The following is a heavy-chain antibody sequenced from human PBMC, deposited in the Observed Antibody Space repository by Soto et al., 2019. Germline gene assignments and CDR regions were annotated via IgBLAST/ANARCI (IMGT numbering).Heavy chain of an antibody. V-gene: IGHV3-9*01. Sequence: EVQLVESGGGLVQPGRSLRLSCAASGFTFDDYAMHWVRQAPGKGLEWVSGISWNSGSIGYADSVKGRFTISRDNAKNSLYLQMNSLRAEDTALYYCAKDDCSGGSCYSIDYWGQGTLVTVSS. J-gene: IGHJ4*02. CDR2: ISWNSGSI. D-gene: IGHD2-15*01. CDR1: GFTFDDYA. CDR3: AKDDCSGGSCYSIDY.